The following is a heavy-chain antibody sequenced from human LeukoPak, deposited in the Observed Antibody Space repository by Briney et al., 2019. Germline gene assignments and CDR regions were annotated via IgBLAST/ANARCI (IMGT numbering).Heavy chain of an antibody. D-gene: IGHD4-17*01. CDR2: INSDGSST. Sequence: GGSLRLSCAASGFTFSSYWMHWVRQAPGKGLVWVSHINSDGSSTSYADSVKGRFTISRDNAKNTLYLQMNSLRAEDTAVYYCVRLDGDYAFDIWGQGTMVTVSS. J-gene: IGHJ3*02. CDR1: GFTFSSYW. V-gene: IGHV3-74*01. CDR3: VRLDGDYAFDI.